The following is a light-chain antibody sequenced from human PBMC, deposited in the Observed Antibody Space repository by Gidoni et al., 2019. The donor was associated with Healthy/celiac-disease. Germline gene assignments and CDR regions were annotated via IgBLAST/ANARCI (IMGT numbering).Light chain of an antibody. CDR1: SLRSYY. J-gene: IGLJ3*02. Sequence: SSELTQDPAVSVALGQTVRITCQGDSLRSYYASWYQQKPGQAPVLVIYGKNNRPPGIPDRFSGSSSGNTASLTIPGAQAEDEADYYCNSRDSSGNQVFGGGTKLTVL. V-gene: IGLV3-19*01. CDR3: NSRDSSGNQV. CDR2: GKN.